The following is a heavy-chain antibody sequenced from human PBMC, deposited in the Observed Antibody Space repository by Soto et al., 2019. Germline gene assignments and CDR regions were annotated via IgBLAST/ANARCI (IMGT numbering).Heavy chain of an antibody. Sequence: ASVKVSCTASGYTFTANALHWVRQGPGQRLEWMGWINPDKGNTKYSQNFQGRVTITRDTSASTAYMELSSLRSEDTAIYYCARGIESKAAAPPFDPWGQGSLVTVS. CDR3: ARGIESKAAAPPFDP. CDR2: INPDKGNT. CDR1: GYTFTANA. J-gene: IGHJ5*02. D-gene: IGHD6-13*01. V-gene: IGHV1-3*01.